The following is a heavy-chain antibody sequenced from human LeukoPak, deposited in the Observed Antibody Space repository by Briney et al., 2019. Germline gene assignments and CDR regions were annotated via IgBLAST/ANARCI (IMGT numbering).Heavy chain of an antibody. CDR3: AKGITGEGCFDY. CDR2: IRYDGSNK. Sequence: GGSLRLSCAASGFTFSSYSMNWVRQAPGKGLEWVAFIRYDGSNKYYADSVKGRFTISRDNSKNTLYLQMNSLRDEDTAVYYCAKGITGEGCFDYWGQGTLVSVSS. CDR1: GFTFSSYS. V-gene: IGHV3-30*02. J-gene: IGHJ4*02. D-gene: IGHD1-20*01.